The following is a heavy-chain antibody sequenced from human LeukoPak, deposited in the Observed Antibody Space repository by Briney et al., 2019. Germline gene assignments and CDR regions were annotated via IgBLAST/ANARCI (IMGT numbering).Heavy chain of an antibody. J-gene: IGHJ6*02. Sequence: SETLSLTCAVYGGSFSGYFWTWFRQPPGKGLEWIGEINPSGTTKYHPSLKSRVTISGDTSKNQFSLKLSSVTAADTAVYYCARVGGSNHYYYGMDVWGQGTTVTVSS. CDR2: INPSGTT. CDR3: ARVGGSNHYYYGMDV. D-gene: IGHD1-26*01. CDR1: GGSFSGYF. V-gene: IGHV4-34*01.